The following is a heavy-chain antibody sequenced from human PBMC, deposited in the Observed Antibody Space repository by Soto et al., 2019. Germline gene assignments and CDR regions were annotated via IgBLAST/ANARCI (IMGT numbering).Heavy chain of an antibody. Sequence: QVQLEESGPGLVKASQTLSLTCTVSGGPISTGGHFWSWIRQHPKKGLEWIGYIYYSGTTHYNASLQSRATVSVDTSKNQFSLKLTSVTAADTAVYYCARVVSGSYFDCWGQGTLVTVSS. D-gene: IGHD1-26*01. CDR3: ARVVSGSYFDC. CDR2: IYYSGTT. V-gene: IGHV4-31*03. J-gene: IGHJ4*02. CDR1: GGPISTGGHF.